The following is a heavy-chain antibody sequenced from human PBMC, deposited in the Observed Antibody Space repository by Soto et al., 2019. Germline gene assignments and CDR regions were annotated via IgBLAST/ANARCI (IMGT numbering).Heavy chain of an antibody. CDR1: GGTFSSYA. D-gene: IGHD2-2*01. Sequence: QVQLVQSGAEVKKPGSSVKVSCKASGGTFSSYAISWVRQAPGQGLEWMGGIIPIFGTANYAQKFQGRVTITADESTSTAYMDLRSLRSEDTAVYYCALRGVPAAMGWFDPWGQGTLVTVSS. J-gene: IGHJ5*02. CDR3: ALRGVPAAMGWFDP. CDR2: IIPIFGTA. V-gene: IGHV1-69*01.